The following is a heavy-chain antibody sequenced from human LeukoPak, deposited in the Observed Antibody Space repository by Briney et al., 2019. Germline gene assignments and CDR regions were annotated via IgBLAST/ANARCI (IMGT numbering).Heavy chain of an antibody. CDR1: GYTFTSYY. V-gene: IGHV1-46*01. D-gene: IGHD6-13*01. Sequence: GASVKVSCKASGYTFTSYYMHWVRQAPGQGLEWMGIINPSGGSTSYAQKFRGRVTMTRDTSTSTVYMELSSLRSEDTAVYYCARDWYTQDYSSRSEGAEYFQHWGQGTLVTVSS. J-gene: IGHJ1*01. CDR2: INPSGGST. CDR3: ARDWYTQDYSSRSEGAEYFQH.